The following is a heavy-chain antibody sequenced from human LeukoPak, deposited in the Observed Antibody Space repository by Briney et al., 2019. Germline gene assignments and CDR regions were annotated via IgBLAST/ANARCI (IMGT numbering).Heavy chain of an antibody. V-gene: IGHV3-30-3*01. J-gene: IGHJ4*02. CDR1: GFTFSSYA. CDR2: ISYDGSNK. D-gene: IGHD2-21*02. CDR3: ARSEHIVVVTSTPASY. Sequence: GGSLRLSCAASGFTFSSYAMHWVRQAPGKGLEWVAVISYDGSNKYYADSVKGRFTISRDNSKDTVFLEMNSLKAEDTALYYCARSEHIVVVTSTPASYWGQGTLVTVSS.